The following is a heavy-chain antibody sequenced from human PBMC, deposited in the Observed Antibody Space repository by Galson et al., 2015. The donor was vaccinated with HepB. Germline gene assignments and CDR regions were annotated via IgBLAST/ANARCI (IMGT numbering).Heavy chain of an antibody. Sequence: SLRLSCAASGFTFSSYGMHWVRQAPGKGLEWVAVISYDGSNKYYADSVKGRFTISRDNSKNTLYLQMNSLRAEDTAVYYCAKSVGIAVAEGLDPWGQGTLVTVSS. CDR2: ISYDGSNK. V-gene: IGHV3-30*18. J-gene: IGHJ5*02. CDR1: GFTFSSYG. CDR3: AKSVGIAVAEGLDP. D-gene: IGHD6-19*01.